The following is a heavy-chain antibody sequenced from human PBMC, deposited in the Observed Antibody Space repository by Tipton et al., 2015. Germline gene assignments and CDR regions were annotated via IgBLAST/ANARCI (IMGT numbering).Heavy chain of an antibody. V-gene: IGHV3-33*01. Sequence: SLRPSCAASGFTFSSYGMHWVRQAPGKGLEWAAVIWYDGSNKYYADSVKGRFTISRDNSKNTLYLQMNSLRAEDTAVYYCARDHQYFYYGMDVWGQGTTVTVSS. J-gene: IGHJ6*02. CDR2: IWYDGSNK. CDR1: GFTFSSYG. CDR3: ARDHQYFYYGMDV.